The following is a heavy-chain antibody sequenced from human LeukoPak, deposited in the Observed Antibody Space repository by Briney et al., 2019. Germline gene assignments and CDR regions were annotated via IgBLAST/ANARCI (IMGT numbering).Heavy chain of an antibody. CDR3: ARGVDYYDSSGAFDI. J-gene: IGHJ3*02. Sequence: RASVKVSCKASGYTFTNYDINWVRQAPGQGREWMGWINTNTGNPTYAQGFTGRFVFSLDTSVSTAYLQISSLKAEDTAVYYCARGVDYYDSSGAFDIWGQGTMVTVSS. V-gene: IGHV7-4-1*02. CDR2: INTNTGNP. D-gene: IGHD3-22*01. CDR1: GYTFTNYD.